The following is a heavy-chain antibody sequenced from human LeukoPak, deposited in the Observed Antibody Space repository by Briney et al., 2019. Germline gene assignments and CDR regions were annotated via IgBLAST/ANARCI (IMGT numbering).Heavy chain of an antibody. J-gene: IGHJ4*02. V-gene: IGHV1-69*05. CDR1: GGTFSSYA. CDR3: ASTYSGYDYDLDY. Sequence: SVKVSCKASGGTFSSYAISWVRQAPGQGLEWMGGIIPIFGTANYAQKFQGRVTITTDESTSTAYMELSSLRSEDTAVYYCASTYSGYDYDLDYWGQGTLVTVSS. D-gene: IGHD5-12*01. CDR2: IIPIFGTA.